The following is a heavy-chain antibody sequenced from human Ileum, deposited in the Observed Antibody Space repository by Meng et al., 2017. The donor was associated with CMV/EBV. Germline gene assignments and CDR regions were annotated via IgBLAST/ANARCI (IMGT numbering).Heavy chain of an antibody. Sequence: RLACAASGFTSSTYAMSWVRQAPGKGLEWVSGISASGSPYYADSVKGRLTISRDNSKNALYLQMNSLSAEDTAVYYCAKRGADWYFDLWGRGTLVTVSS. CDR2: ISASGSP. V-gene: IGHV3-23*01. CDR1: GFTSSTYA. J-gene: IGHJ2*01. D-gene: IGHD1-26*01. CDR3: AKRGADWYFDL.